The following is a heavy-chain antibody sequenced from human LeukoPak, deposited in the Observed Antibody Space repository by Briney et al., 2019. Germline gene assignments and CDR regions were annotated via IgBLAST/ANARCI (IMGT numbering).Heavy chain of an antibody. CDR2: IYYSGST. D-gene: IGHD5-18*01. CDR3: AKAWCGYSYGYNYYYYYMDV. J-gene: IGHJ6*03. Sequence: SETLSLTCTVSGGSISSYYWGWIRQPPGKGLEWIGYIYYSGSTNYNPSLKSRVTISVDTSKNQFSLKLSSVTAADTAVYYCAKAWCGYSYGYNYYYYYMDVWGKGTTVTVSS. V-gene: IGHV4-59*01. CDR1: GGSISSYY.